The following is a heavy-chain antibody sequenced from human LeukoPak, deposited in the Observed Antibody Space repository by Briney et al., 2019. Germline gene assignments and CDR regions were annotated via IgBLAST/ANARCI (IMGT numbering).Heavy chain of an antibody. D-gene: IGHD1-14*01. CDR3: TTVLQAGAKGDHFDH. J-gene: IGHJ4*02. CDR1: GFTFKSAW. CDR2: LTSESDGGTP. V-gene: IGHV3-15*01. Sequence: GGSLRLSCVGSGFTFKSAWMSWVRQGPGEGPEWVGHLTSESDGGTPDYAAPVQGRFTLSRDDSQNTLYLQMTSLKPEDTGIYYCTTVLQAGAKGDHFDHWGQGTLVTVSS.